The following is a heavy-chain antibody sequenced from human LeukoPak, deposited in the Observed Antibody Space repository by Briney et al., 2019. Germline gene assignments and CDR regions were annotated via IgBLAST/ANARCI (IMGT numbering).Heavy chain of an antibody. CDR1: GGSISSYY. D-gene: IGHD5-18*01. Sequence: SETLSLTCTVSGGSISSYYRSWIRQPPGKGLEWIGYIYYSGSTNYNPSLKSRVTISVDTSKNQFSLKLSSVTAADTAVYYCARDKGYSYGYRGWFDPWGQGTLVTVSS. CDR2: IYYSGST. CDR3: ARDKGYSYGYRGWFDP. J-gene: IGHJ5*02. V-gene: IGHV4-59*01.